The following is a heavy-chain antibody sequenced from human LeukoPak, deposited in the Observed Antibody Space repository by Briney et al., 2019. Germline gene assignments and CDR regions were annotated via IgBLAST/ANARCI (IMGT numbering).Heavy chain of an antibody. J-gene: IGHJ6*04. CDR2: IKEDGSEK. Sequence: PGGSLRLSCTASGFTFGDYAMSWFRQAPGKGLEWVANIKEDGSEKYYVDSVKGRFTISRDNAKNSLYLQMNSLRAEDTALYYCARDRGRITIFGVAPYGVWGKGTTVTVSS. CDR1: GFTFGDYA. CDR3: ARDRGRITIFGVAPYGV. D-gene: IGHD3-3*01. V-gene: IGHV3-7*03.